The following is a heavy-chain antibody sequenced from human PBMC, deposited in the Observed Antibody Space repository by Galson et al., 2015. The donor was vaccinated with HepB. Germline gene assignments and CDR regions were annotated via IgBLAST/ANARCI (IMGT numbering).Heavy chain of an antibody. V-gene: IGHV1-3*01. CDR1: GYTFTSYA. CDR2: INAGNGNT. D-gene: IGHD3-10*01. Sequence: SVKVSCKASGYTFTSYAMHWVRQAPGQRLEWMGWINAGNGNTKYSQKFQGRVTITRDTSASTAYMELSSLRSEDTAVYYCARDRIRGLLWFREPSGHFDYWGQGTLVTVSS. CDR3: ARDRIRGLLWFREPSGHFDY. J-gene: IGHJ4*02.